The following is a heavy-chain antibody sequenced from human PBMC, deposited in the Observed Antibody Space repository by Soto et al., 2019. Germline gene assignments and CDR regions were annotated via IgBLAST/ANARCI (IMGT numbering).Heavy chain of an antibody. D-gene: IGHD6-6*01. CDR1: GYTFTSYD. V-gene: IGHV1-8*02. CDR3: ARASHTSSVYYFSYGMDV. Sequence: QVQLVQSGAVVRKPGASVKVSCTASGYTFTSYDLNWVRQTTGQGLEWMGWMNPNTGSTGFAQKFQGRLTMPRDTSKSPAYMELSSLTSEDTALYYCARASHTSSVYYFSYGMDVWGQGTAVAVSS. CDR2: MNPNTGST. J-gene: IGHJ6*02.